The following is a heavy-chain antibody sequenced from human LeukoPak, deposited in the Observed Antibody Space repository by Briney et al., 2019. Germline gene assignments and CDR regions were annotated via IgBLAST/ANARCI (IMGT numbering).Heavy chain of an antibody. CDR2: VIPIFGTA. Sequence: SVKVSCKASGGTFSSYAISWVRQAPGQGLEWMGGVIPIFGTANYAQKFQGRVTITADESTSTAYMELSSLRSEDTAVYYCAREATMIVVVTTPTYFDYWGQGTLVTVSS. J-gene: IGHJ4*02. D-gene: IGHD3-22*01. V-gene: IGHV1-69*13. CDR1: GGTFSSYA. CDR3: AREATMIVVVTTPTYFDY.